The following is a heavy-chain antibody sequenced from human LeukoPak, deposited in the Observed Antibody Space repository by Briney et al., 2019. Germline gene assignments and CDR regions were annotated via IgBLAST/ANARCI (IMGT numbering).Heavy chain of an antibody. CDR1: GFTVSSNY. D-gene: IGHD6-6*01. CDR2: IYSGGST. CDR3: ARVGGCSSGVSLYYYYGMDV. V-gene: IGHV3-53*01. Sequence: PGGSLRLSCAASGFTVSSNYMSWVRQAPGKGPEWVSVIYSGGSTYYADSVKGRFTISRDNSKNTLYLQMNSLRAEDTAAYYCARVGGCSSGVSLYYYYGMDVWGQGTTVTVSS. J-gene: IGHJ6*02.